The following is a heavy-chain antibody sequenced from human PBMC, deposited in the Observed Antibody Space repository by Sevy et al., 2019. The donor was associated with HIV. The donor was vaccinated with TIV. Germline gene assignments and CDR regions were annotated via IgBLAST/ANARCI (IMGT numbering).Heavy chain of an antibody. D-gene: IGHD3-10*01. CDR1: GGSISSGGYY. CDR3: ARDNYGSGSFDY. CDR2: IYYSGST. V-gene: IGHV4-31*03. Sequence: SEILSLTCTVSGGSISSGGYYWSWIRQHPGKGLEWIGYIYYSGSTYYNPSLKSRVTISVDTSKNQFSLKLSSVTAAETAVYYCARDNYGSGSFDYWGQGTLVTVSS. J-gene: IGHJ4*02.